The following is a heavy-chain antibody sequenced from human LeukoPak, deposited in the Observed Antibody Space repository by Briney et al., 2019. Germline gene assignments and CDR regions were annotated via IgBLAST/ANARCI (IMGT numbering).Heavy chain of an antibody. D-gene: IGHD3-3*01. V-gene: IGHV3-21*01. Sequence: GGSLRLSCAASGLTFSSYSMNWVRQAPGKGLEWVSSISSSSYIYYADSVKGRFTISRDNAKNSLYLQMNSLRAEDTAVYYCARDGSYYDFWSGYYTSFDYWGQGTLVTVSS. CDR1: GLTFSSYS. CDR2: ISSSSYI. J-gene: IGHJ4*02. CDR3: ARDGSYYDFWSGYYTSFDY.